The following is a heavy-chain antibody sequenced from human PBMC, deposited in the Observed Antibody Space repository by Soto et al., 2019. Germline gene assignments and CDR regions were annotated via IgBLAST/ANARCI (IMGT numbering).Heavy chain of an antibody. J-gene: IGHJ4*02. CDR3: ARDQYHSPGNFDY. Sequence: QVQLVQSGAEVKKPGSSVKVSCKASGGTFSSYTISWVRQAPGQGLEWMGRIIPILGIANYAQKFQGRVTITADKSTSTADMELSSLRSEDTAVYYCARDQYHSPGNFDYWGQGTLVTVSS. V-gene: IGHV1-69*08. D-gene: IGHD2-2*01. CDR2: IIPILGIA. CDR1: GGTFSSYT.